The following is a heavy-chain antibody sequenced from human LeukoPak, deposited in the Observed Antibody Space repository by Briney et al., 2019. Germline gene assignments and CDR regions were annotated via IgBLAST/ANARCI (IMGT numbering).Heavy chain of an antibody. Sequence: PGGSLRLSCAASGFTFSNYWMTWVRQAPGKGLEWVANINQDGSEKYYVDSVKGRFTISRDNTMNSLYLQMSSLRAEDTAVYYCATDRGWRTSGYYLYYFEYWGQGTLVTYSS. CDR3: ATDRGWRTSGYYLYYFEY. D-gene: IGHD3-3*01. CDR1: GFTFSNYW. J-gene: IGHJ4*02. V-gene: IGHV3-7*01. CDR2: INQDGSEK.